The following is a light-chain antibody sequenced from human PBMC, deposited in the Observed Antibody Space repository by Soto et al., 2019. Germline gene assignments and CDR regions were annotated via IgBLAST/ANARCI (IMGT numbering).Light chain of an antibody. J-gene: IGLJ1*01. CDR2: DVN. CDR1: SSDFGGYTF. CDR3: CSYAGSYTLYV. Sequence: QSALTQPRSVSGSPGQSVTSSCTGTSSDFGGYTFVSWYQQHPAKAPKLMIYDVNRRPSGVPDRFSGSKSGNTASLTISGLQAEDEADYYCCSYAGSYTLYVFGTGTKVTVL. V-gene: IGLV2-11*01.